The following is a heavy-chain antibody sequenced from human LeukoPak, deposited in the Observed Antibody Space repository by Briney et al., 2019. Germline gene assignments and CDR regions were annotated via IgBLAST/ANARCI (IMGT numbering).Heavy chain of an antibody. D-gene: IGHD6-19*01. CDR2: IYYSGST. V-gene: IGHV4-39*01. Sequence: PSETLSLTCTVSGGSISSSSYYWGWIRQPPGKGLEWIGSIYYSGSTYYNPSLKSRVTISVDTSKNQFSLKLSSVTAADTAVYYCAGSLSSGCPSDWGQGTLVTVPS. J-gene: IGHJ4*02. CDR3: AGSLSSGCPSD. CDR1: GGSISSSSYY.